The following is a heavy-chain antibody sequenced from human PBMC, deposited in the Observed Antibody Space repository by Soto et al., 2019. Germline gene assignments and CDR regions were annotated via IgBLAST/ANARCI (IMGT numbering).Heavy chain of an antibody. D-gene: IGHD6-19*01. CDR3: ARLAVAGTGTTYYYYYGMDC. J-gene: IGHJ6*02. CDR2: IYPGDSDT. Sequence: GESLKISFKGSGYSFTSYLICWVRQMPVKGLEWMGIIYPGDSDTRYSPSFQGQVTISADKSISTAYLQWSSLKASDNAMYYCARLAVAGTGTTYYYYYGMDCWGRRTPVTVSS. V-gene: IGHV5-51*01. CDR1: GYSFTSYL.